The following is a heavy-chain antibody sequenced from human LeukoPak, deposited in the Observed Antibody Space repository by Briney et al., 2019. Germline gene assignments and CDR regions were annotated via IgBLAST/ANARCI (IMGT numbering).Heavy chain of an antibody. V-gene: IGHV1-69*04. Sequence: SVKVSCTASGGTFSSYAISWVRQAPGQGLEWMGRIIPIFGIANYAQKFQGRVTITADKSTSTAYMELSSLISEDTAVYYCASSRRGVVVTAMDYYYGRDVWGQGTTVSVSS. J-gene: IGHJ6*02. CDR2: IIPIFGIA. CDR3: ASSRRGVVVTAMDYYYGRDV. D-gene: IGHD2-21*02. CDR1: GGTFSSYA.